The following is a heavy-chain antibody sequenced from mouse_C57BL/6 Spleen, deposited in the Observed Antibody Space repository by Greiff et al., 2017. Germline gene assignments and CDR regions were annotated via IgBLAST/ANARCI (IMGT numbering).Heavy chain of an antibody. CDR2: IHPNGGST. V-gene: IGHV1-64*01. CDR1: GYTFTSYW. CDR3: ANYYGSSSFDY. D-gene: IGHD1-1*01. J-gene: IGHJ2*01. Sequence: QVQLQQPGAELVKPGASVKLSCKASGYTFTSYWMHWVKQRPGQGLEWIGIIHPNGGSTKYNEKFKSKATLTVDKSSSTAYIQHSSLTSEDYAVYYCANYYGSSSFDYWGQGTTLTVSS.